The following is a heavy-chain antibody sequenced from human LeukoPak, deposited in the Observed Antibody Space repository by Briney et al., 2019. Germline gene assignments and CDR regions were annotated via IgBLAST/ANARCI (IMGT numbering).Heavy chain of an antibody. CDR1: GFTFSSYG. J-gene: IGHJ4*02. CDR3: AKDQSHGYYDFWSGYSPYFDY. V-gene: IGHV3-30*18. CDR2: ISYDGSNK. D-gene: IGHD3-3*01. Sequence: GGSLRLSCAASGFTFSSYGMHWVRQAPGKGLEWVAVISYDGSNKYYADSVKGRFTISRDNSKNTLYLQMNSLRAEDTAVYYCAKDQSHGYYDFWSGYSPYFDYWGQGTLVTVSS.